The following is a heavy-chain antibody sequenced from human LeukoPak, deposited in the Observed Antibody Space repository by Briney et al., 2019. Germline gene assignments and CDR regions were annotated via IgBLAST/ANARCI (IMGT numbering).Heavy chain of an antibody. D-gene: IGHD1-1*01. V-gene: IGHV3-30-3*01. CDR2: ISHDGNTK. Sequence: GGSLRLSCAASGFTFSHYAMHWVRQSPGKGLEWVAVISHDGNTKFYADSVKGRFTISRDNSKNTLYLQINSLRAEDTAVYYCAREPERVALDYWGQGTLVTVSS. CDR1: GFTFSHYA. CDR3: AREPERVALDY. J-gene: IGHJ4*02.